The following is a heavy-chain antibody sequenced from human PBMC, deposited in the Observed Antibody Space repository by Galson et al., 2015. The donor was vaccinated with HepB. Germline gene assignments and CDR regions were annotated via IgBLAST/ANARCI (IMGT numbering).Heavy chain of an antibody. J-gene: IGHJ3*02. CDR2: IYTSGST. CDR1: GGSISSGSYY. Sequence: TLSLTCAVSGGSISSGSYYWSWIRPPAGKGLEWIGRIYTSGSTNYNPSLKSRVTMSVDTSKNQFSLKLSSVTAADTAVYYCARGGVWFGDPCAFDIWGQGTMVTVSS. CDR3: ARGGVWFGDPCAFDI. V-gene: IGHV4-61*02. D-gene: IGHD3-10*01.